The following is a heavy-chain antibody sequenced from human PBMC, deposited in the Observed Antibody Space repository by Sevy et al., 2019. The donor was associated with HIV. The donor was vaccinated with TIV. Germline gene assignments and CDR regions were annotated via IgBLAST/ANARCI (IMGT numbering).Heavy chain of an antibody. V-gene: IGHV3-30-3*01. D-gene: IGHD6-6*01. CDR1: GFTFSSYA. CDR2: ISYDGSNK. CDR3: ARGLVAVRPIDY. J-gene: IGHJ4*02. Sequence: GGSLRLSCAASGFTFSSYAMHWVRQAPGKGLEWVAVISYDGSNKYYADSVKGRFTISRDNSKNTLYLQMNSLRAEDTAVYYCARGLVAVRPIDYWGQGTLVTVSS.